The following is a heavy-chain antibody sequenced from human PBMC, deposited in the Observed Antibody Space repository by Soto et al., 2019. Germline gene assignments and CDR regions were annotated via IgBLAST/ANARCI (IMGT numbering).Heavy chain of an antibody. D-gene: IGHD3-3*01. CDR2: IYHSGST. CDR3: SRVTAGLRFLEWLSLFDY. V-gene: IGHV4-38-2*01. J-gene: IGHJ4*02. CDR1: GYSISSGYY. Sequence: SETLSLTCAVSGYSISSGYYWGWIRQPPGKGLEWIGSIYHSGSTYYNPSLKSRVTISVDTSKNQFSLKLSSVTAADTAVYYCSRVTAGLRFLEWLSLFDYWGQGTLVTVSS.